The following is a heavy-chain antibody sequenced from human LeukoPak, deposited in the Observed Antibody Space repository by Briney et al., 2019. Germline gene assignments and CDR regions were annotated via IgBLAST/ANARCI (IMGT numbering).Heavy chain of an antibody. D-gene: IGHD4-17*01. Sequence: PSETLSLTCTVSGGSISGYYWSWIRQPPGKGLEWIGYIYYSGSTNYNPSLKSRVTISVDTSKNQFSLKLSSVTAADTAVYYCARGGDYDGPNGFDPWGQGTLVTVSS. CDR1: GGSISGYY. J-gene: IGHJ5*02. CDR2: IYYSGST. V-gene: IGHV4-59*01. CDR3: ARGGDYDGPNGFDP.